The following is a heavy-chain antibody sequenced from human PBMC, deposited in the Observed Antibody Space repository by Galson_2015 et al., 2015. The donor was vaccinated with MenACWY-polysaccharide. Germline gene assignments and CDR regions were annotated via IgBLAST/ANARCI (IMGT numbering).Heavy chain of an antibody. CDR3: TTWGRDVY. Sequence: SLRLSCATSGFTFSNAWMSWVRQAPGKELEWVGRIKSKYNGGTTDYAAPVKGRFSISRDDSQSTAYLQMNSLRTDDTGIYYCTTWGRDVYWGQGTVVTVSP. V-gene: IGHV3-15*01. CDR2: IKSKYNGGTT. J-gene: IGHJ4*02. D-gene: IGHD3-10*01. CDR1: GFTFSNAW.